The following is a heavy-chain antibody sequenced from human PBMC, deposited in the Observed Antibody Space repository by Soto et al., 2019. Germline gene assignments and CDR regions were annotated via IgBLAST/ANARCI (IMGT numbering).Heavy chain of an antibody. CDR3: ARDVRDYVWGSYRSQTYFDY. Sequence: SETLSLTCAVSGGSISSSNWWSWVRQPPGKGLEWIGEIYHSGSTNYNPSLKSRVTISVDKSKNQFSLKLSSVTAADTAVYYCARDVRDYVWGSYRSQTYFDYWGQGTLVTVSS. CDR1: GGSISSSNW. V-gene: IGHV4-4*02. CDR2: IYHSGST. J-gene: IGHJ4*02. D-gene: IGHD3-16*02.